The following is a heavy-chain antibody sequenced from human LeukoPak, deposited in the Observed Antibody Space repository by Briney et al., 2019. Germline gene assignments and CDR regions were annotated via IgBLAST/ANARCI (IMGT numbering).Heavy chain of an antibody. Sequence: ASVKVSCKASGDTFSDYAISWVRQAPGQGLDWMEALIPVFATANYAQRFQGRVTLTADEPTSTAYMELTGLTSEDTAMYYCARDQYPSEVVVVGRLVYWGQGTLVTVSS. CDR2: LIPVFATA. CDR1: GDTFSDYA. CDR3: ARDQYPSEVVVVGRLVY. D-gene: IGHD2-15*01. J-gene: IGHJ4*02. V-gene: IGHV1-69*19.